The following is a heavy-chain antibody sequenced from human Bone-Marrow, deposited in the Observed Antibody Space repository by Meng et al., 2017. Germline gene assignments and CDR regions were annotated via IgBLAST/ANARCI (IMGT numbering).Heavy chain of an antibody. J-gene: IGHJ2*01. CDR3: ARDHLLYDGSYRPTNWYFDL. Sequence: GGSLRLSCAASGFTFSSYGMHWVRQAPGKGLEWVAVIWYDGSNKYYADSVKGRFTISRDNSKNTLYLQMNSLRAEDTAVYYCARDHLLYDGSYRPTNWYFDLWGRGTLVTVSS. CDR2: IWYDGSNK. CDR1: GFTFSSYG. V-gene: IGHV3-33*01. D-gene: IGHD5-18*01.